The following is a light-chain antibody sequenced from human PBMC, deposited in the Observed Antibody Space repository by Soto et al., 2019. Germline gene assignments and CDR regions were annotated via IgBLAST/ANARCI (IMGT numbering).Light chain of an antibody. CDR1: HNINTY. J-gene: IGKJ4*01. Sequence: DIQMTQSSSSLSAAVGDRVTMTCHESHNINTYLNWYQQRPGQAAKLLIYEASILELGVPSRFSGSGAGTEFTFTIDSLQPEDIATYYCQQYDDPPFTFGEGTKVEI. CDR2: EAS. CDR3: QQYDDPPFT. V-gene: IGKV1-33*01.